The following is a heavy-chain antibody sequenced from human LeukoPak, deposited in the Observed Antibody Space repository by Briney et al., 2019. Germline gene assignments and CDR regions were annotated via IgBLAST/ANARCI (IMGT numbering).Heavy chain of an antibody. J-gene: IGHJ4*02. Sequence: PSETLSLTCTVSGAXISSYYWSWIRQPPGKGLEWIGYLSNSGSTNYNPSLKSRVTISVDTSTKQFSLKLISVTAADTAVYYCARAVPFDYWGQGTLVTVSS. V-gene: IGHV4-59*01. D-gene: IGHD2-2*01. CDR1: GAXISSYY. CDR3: ARAVPFDY. CDR2: LSNSGST.